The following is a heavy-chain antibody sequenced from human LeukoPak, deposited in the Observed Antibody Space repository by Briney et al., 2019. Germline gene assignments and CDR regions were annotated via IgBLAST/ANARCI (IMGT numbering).Heavy chain of an antibody. Sequence: GSLRLPCGASTIIFSDYAKTWVRQAPGKGLGRGSTISGGGDATYYAHSVKGRFAVSRDNSKKTLYLQLNSLRAEDTAVYYCTRDQRKYCSRTTCFVFDIWGQGTVVSVSS. V-gene: IGHV3-23*01. J-gene: IGHJ3*02. CDR2: ISGGGDAT. CDR3: TRDQRKYCSRTTCFVFDI. D-gene: IGHD2-2*01. CDR1: TIIFSDYA.